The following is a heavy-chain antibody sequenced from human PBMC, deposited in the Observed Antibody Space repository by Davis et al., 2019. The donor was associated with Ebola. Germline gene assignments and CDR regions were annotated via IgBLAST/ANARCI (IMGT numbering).Heavy chain of an antibody. CDR2: TYYSSKWYN. Sequence: PSETLSLTCAISGDIVSSGGWNWIRQSPSRGLEWLGRTYYSSKWYNDYAVSVKSRITINPDTSKNQFSLQLNSVTPEDTALYYCARGWLRAGMDVWGEGTTVTVSS. CDR1: GDIVSSGG. D-gene: IGHD5-18*01. J-gene: IGHJ6*04. V-gene: IGHV6-1*01. CDR3: ARGWLRAGMDV.